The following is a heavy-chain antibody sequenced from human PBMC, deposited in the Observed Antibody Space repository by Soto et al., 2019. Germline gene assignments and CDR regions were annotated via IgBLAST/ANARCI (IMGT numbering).Heavy chain of an antibody. J-gene: IGHJ3*02. V-gene: IGHV4-59*01. Sequence: PSETLSLTCTVSGGSIGSYYWSWIRQPPGKGLEWIGYIYYSGSTNYNPSLKSRVTISVDTSKNQFSLKLSSVTAADTAVYYCARVYDSSGYYYDNAFDIWGQGTMVTVSS. CDR3: ARVYDSSGYYYDNAFDI. D-gene: IGHD3-22*01. CDR1: GGSIGSYY. CDR2: IYYSGST.